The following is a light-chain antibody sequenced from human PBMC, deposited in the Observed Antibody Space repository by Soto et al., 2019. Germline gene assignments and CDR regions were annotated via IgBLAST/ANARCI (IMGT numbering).Light chain of an antibody. Sequence: EIVLTQSPAALSLSPGERATLSCRASQSVSSFLAWYQQKAGQAPRLLIYDTSIRATSVSARFSGSGSGTDFTLTISSLKPEDSAVYYCQQRSNWPTFGGGTKVEIK. CDR1: QSVSSF. V-gene: IGKV3-11*01. CDR3: QQRSNWPT. J-gene: IGKJ4*01. CDR2: DTS.